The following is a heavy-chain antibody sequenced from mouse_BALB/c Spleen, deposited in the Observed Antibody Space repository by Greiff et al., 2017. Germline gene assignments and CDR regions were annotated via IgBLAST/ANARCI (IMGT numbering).Heavy chain of an antibody. CDR1: GYTFTDYA. V-gene: IGHV1S137*01. D-gene: IGHD1-2*01. Sequence: ESGAELVRPGVSVKISCKGSGYTFTDYAMHWVKQSHAKSLEWIGVISTYYGDASYNQKFKGKATMTVDKSSSTAYMELARLTSEDSAIYYCARSITTAPFAYWGQGTLVTVSA. CDR3: ARSITTAPFAY. J-gene: IGHJ3*01. CDR2: ISTYYGDA.